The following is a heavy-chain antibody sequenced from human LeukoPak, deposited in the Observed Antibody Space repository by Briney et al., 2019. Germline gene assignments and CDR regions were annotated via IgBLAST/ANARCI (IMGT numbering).Heavy chain of an antibody. Sequence: SETLSLTCTVSGGSISSGSYFWAWIRQPPGKGLEWITTVSYTGRDYYNPSLKSRVTISVDTSKNQCSLNLTSVTAADTAVYYCARWRASSSEGGFDPWGRGTLVTVSS. CDR3: ARWRASSSEGGFDP. CDR2: VSYTGRD. D-gene: IGHD6-6*01. J-gene: IGHJ5*02. CDR1: GGSISSGSYF. V-gene: IGHV4-39*01.